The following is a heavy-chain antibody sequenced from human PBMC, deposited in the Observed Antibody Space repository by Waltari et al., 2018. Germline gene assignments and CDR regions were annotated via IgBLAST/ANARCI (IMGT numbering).Heavy chain of an antibody. CDR3: ARGITVIVADYYFYYMDV. Sequence: QVQLQESGPGLVKPSETLSLTCRASGGSISSYYWSWIRQSAGKGLEWIGRINTSGSTNYNPSLKSRVTMSVDTSKNQFSLKLTAVTAADTAVYYCARGITVIVADYYFYYMDVWGKGTTVTISS. V-gene: IGHV4-4*07. D-gene: IGHD3-22*01. J-gene: IGHJ6*03. CDR1: GGSISSYY. CDR2: INTSGST.